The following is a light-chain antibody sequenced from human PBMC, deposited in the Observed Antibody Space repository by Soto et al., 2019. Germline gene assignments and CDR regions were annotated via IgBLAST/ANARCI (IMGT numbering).Light chain of an antibody. CDR1: SSDVGGYKY. J-gene: IGLJ2*01. CDR2: EVS. Sequence: QSALTQPASVSGSPGQSITISCTGTSSDVGGYKYVTWYQQHPGKAPKLMIYEVSERPSGVSDRFSGSKSGNTASLTISGLQAEDEADYYCSSYTRTDTVVFGGGTKLTVL. CDR3: SSYTRTDTVV. V-gene: IGLV2-14*01.